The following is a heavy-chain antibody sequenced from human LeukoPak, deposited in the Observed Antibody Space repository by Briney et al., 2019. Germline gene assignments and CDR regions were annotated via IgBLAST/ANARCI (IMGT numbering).Heavy chain of an antibody. CDR1: GFTFSSYA. Sequence: GGSLRLSCAASGFTFSSYAMSWVRQAPGKGLEWVSGISGSGGSTYYANSVKGRFTISRGNSKNTLNLQMNSLRAEDTAVYYCAKRDYSNYDLDYWGQGTQVTVSS. J-gene: IGHJ4*02. CDR2: ISGSGGST. D-gene: IGHD4-11*01. V-gene: IGHV3-23*01. CDR3: AKRDYSNYDLDY.